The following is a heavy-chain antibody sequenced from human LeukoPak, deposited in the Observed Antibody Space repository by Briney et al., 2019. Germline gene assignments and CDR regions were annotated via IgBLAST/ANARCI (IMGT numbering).Heavy chain of an antibody. Sequence: GGSLRLSCTASAFTFSTYSMNWVRQASGKGLEWVSYISSDSSTIYYADSVKGRFTISRDNAKNSLYLQMNSLRAEDTAVYYCARGRVRGCSGGSCKDAFDIWGQGAMVTVSS. D-gene: IGHD2-15*01. CDR3: ARGRVRGCSGGSCKDAFDI. CDR2: ISSDSSTI. J-gene: IGHJ3*02. CDR1: AFTFSTYS. V-gene: IGHV3-48*04.